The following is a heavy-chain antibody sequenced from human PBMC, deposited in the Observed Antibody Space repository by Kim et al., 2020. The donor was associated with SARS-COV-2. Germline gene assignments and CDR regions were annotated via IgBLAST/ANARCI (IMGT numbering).Heavy chain of an antibody. J-gene: IGHJ6*03. CDR1: GKSFSDFS. CDR3: ARGRVGVVPSPVLGLGPFWKYHSMGV. V-gene: IGHV4-34*01. Sequence: SETLSLTCAVFGKSFSDFSWTWIRRSSGKGLEWIGEINQSGSTNYNPSLKSRVTISLDTSKNQFYLRVTSVTAADTATYYCARGRVGVVPSPVLGLGPFWKYHSMGVWDKGATVTVS. CDR2: INQSGST. D-gene: IGHD3-3*01.